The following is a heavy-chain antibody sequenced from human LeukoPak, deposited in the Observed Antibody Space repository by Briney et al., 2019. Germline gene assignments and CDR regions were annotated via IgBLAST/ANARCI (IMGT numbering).Heavy chain of an antibody. D-gene: IGHD2-2*01. J-gene: IGHJ4*02. CDR3: ARGYCSSTSCYLADY. Sequence: PSQTLSLTCTVSGGSISSGGYYWSWIRQHPGKGLEWIGYIYYSGSTYYNPSLKGRVTISVDTSKNQFSLKLSSVTAADTAVYYCARGYCSSTSCYLADYWGQGTLVTVSS. V-gene: IGHV4-31*03. CDR1: GGSISSGGYY. CDR2: IYYSGST.